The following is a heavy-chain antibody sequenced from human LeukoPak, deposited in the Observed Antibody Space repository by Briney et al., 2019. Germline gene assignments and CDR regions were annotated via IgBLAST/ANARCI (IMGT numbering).Heavy chain of an antibody. V-gene: IGHV1-69*04. CDR2: IIPILGIA. D-gene: IGHD3-22*01. CDR3: ARVDYDSSGYSLGDY. J-gene: IGHJ4*02. Sequence: ASVKVSCKASGYTFTSYGISWVRQAPGQGLERMGRIIPILGIANYAQKFQGRVTITADKSTSTAYMELSSLRSEDTAVYYCARVDYDSSGYSLGDYWGQGTLVTVSS. CDR1: GYTFTSYG.